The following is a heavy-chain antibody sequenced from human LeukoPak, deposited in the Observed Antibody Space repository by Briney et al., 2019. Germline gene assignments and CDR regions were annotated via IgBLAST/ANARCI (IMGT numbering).Heavy chain of an antibody. Sequence: TGGSLRLSCAASGFTFSSYGMHWVRQAPGKGLEWVSAISGSGGSTYYADSVKGRFTISRDNSKNTLYLQMNSLRAEDTAVYYCAKDLSLLWSAGYMDVWGKGTTVTVSS. CDR1: GFTFSSYG. CDR3: AKDLSLLWSAGYMDV. V-gene: IGHV3-23*01. CDR2: ISGSGGST. J-gene: IGHJ6*03. D-gene: IGHD3-10*01.